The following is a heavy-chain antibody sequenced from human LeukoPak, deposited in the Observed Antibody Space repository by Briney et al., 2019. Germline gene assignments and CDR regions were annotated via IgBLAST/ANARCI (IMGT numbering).Heavy chain of an antibody. CDR1: GGSIRFYF. CDR3: ARDSPDGYTLGHRYYYMDV. J-gene: IGHJ6*03. D-gene: IGHD5-18*01. Sequence: WETLSHTRTVSGGSIRFYFWTDIRQSAGKGLEYIGRIYSGGTPNHNPSLASRITLSVDTSTNHVSLKLSSVTAADTAVYFCARDSPDGYTLGHRYYYMDVWGKGTTVTVS. CDR2: IYSGGTP. V-gene: IGHV4-4*07.